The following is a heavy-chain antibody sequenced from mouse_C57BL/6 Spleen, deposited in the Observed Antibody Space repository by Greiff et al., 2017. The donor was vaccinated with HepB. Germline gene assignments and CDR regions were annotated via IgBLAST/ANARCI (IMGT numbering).Heavy chain of an antibody. Sequence: DVMLVESGGGLVQPGGSLSLSCAASGFTFTDYYMSWVRQPPGKALEWLGFIRNKANGYTTEYSASVKGRFTISRDNSQSILYLQMNALRAEDSATYYCARSTYYYGSLDYWGQGTTLTVSS. V-gene: IGHV7-3*01. CDR2: IRNKANGYTT. D-gene: IGHD1-1*01. CDR1: GFTFTDYY. J-gene: IGHJ2*01. CDR3: ARSTYYYGSLDY.